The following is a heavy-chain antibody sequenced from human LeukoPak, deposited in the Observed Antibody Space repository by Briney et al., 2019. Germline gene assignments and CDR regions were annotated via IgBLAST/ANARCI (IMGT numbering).Heavy chain of an antibody. CDR3: ARDSSGWYHDY. V-gene: IGHV3-21*01. J-gene: IGHJ4*02. Sequence: GGSLRLSCAASGFTFSSYSMNWVRQAPGKGLEWVSSISGSSSYIYYADSVKGRFTISRDNAKNSLYLQMNSLRAEDTAVYYCARDSSGWYHDYWGQGTLVTVSS. CDR2: ISGSSSYI. D-gene: IGHD6-19*01. CDR1: GFTFSSYS.